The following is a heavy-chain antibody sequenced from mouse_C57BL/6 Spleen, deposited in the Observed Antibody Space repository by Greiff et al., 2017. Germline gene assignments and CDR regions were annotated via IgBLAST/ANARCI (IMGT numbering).Heavy chain of an antibody. CDR3: GSTMVTTGDC. Sequence: EVQLQQSGPELVKPGASVKISCKASGYTFTDYYMNWVKQSHGKSLEWIGDINPNNGGTSYNQKFKGKATLTVDKSSSTAYMEIRSLTSEDSAVYYCGSTMVTTGDCWGKGATLTVS. D-gene: IGHD2-2*01. CDR2: INPNNGGT. V-gene: IGHV1-26*01. J-gene: IGHJ2*01. CDR1: GYTFTDYY.